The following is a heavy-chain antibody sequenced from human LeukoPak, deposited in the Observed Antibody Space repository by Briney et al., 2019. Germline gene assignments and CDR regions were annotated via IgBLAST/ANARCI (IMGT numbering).Heavy chain of an antibody. D-gene: IGHD3-16*01. CDR1: GYTFTNYG. CDR3: ARVLGGLAFRTFDY. J-gene: IGHJ4*02. Sequence: ASVKVSCKTSGYTFTNYGIAWVRQAPGQGLEWMGIINPSGGSTIYAQKFQGRVTMTRATSTSTVYMELSSLRSEDAAVYYCARVLGGLAFRTFDYWGQGTLVTVSS. V-gene: IGHV1-46*01. CDR2: INPSGGST.